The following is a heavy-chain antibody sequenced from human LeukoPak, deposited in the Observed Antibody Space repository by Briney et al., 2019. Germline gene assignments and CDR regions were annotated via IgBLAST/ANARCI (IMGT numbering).Heavy chain of an antibody. Sequence: GGSLRLSCAASGFTFSSYDMHWARQAPGKGLEWLAFMQYDGSIKYYTDSVMGRFTISRDNSKNTLYLHINSLRAEDTAVYYCAKDNPLDCWGQGTLVIVSS. V-gene: IGHV3-30*02. CDR1: GFTFSSYD. CDR3: AKDNPLDC. J-gene: IGHJ4*02. CDR2: MQYDGSIK. D-gene: IGHD1-14*01.